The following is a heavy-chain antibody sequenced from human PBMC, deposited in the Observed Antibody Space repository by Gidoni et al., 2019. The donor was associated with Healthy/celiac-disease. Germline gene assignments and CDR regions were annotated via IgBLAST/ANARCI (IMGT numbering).Heavy chain of an antibody. J-gene: IGHJ5*02. CDR1: GFTFGDYA. CDR3: TRVGPSSSWSMGDWFDP. CDR2: IRSKAYGGTT. D-gene: IGHD6-13*01. V-gene: IGHV3-49*04. Sequence: EVQLVESGGGLVQPGRSLRLSCTASGFTFGDYAMRWVRQAPGKGLEWVGFIRSKAYGGTTEYAASVKGRFTISRDDSKSIAYLQMNSLKTEDTAVYYCTRVGPSSSWSMGDWFDPWGQGTLVTVSS.